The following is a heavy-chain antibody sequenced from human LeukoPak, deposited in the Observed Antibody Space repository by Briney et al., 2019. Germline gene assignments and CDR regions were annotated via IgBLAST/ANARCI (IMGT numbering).Heavy chain of an antibody. Sequence: SVKVSCKASGGTFSNYAISWVRQAPGQGLECMGGIIPIFGTANYAQKFQGRVTITRDTSASTAYMELSSLRSEDMAVYYCARESSSGWTHNWFDPWGQGTLVTVSS. V-gene: IGHV1-69*05. CDR1: GGTFSNYA. D-gene: IGHD6-19*01. J-gene: IGHJ5*02. CDR3: ARESSSGWTHNWFDP. CDR2: IIPIFGTA.